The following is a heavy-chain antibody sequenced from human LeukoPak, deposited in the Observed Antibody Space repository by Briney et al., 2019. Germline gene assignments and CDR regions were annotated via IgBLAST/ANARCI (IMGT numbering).Heavy chain of an antibody. CDR2: ISGSSNYI. V-gene: IGHV3-21*01. CDR1: GFTFSSYS. J-gene: IGHJ4*02. CDR3: ARDEVGATTSDFDY. Sequence: PGGSLRLSCAASGFTFSSYSMNWVRQAPGKGLEWVSSISGSSNYIYYADSVKGRFTISRDNAKNSLYLQMNSLRAEDTAVYYCARDEVGATTSDFDYWGQGTLVTVSS. D-gene: IGHD1-26*01.